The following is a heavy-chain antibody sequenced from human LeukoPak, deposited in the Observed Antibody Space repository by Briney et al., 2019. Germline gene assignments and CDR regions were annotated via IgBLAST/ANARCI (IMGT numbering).Heavy chain of an antibody. CDR3: ARAFYPGYYSYMAV. CDR1: GGAISNFY. D-gene: IGHD3-3*02. V-gene: IGHV4-59*13. CDR2: IQSSGST. Sequence: SSETLSLTCTVSGGAISNFYWIWIRQPPGKGLEWIGCIQSSGSTEYNPSLESRVTISVDTSKNQFSLKLSSVTAADTAAYYCARAFYPGYYSYMAVWGKGTTVTVSS. J-gene: IGHJ6*03.